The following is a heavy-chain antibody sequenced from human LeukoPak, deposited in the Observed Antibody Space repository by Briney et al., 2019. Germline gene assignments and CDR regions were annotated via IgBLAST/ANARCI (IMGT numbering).Heavy chain of an antibody. CDR2: IIPILSIA. Sequence: ASVKVSCKASGGTFSSYTISWVRQAPGQGLEWMGRIIPILSIANYAQKFQGRVTITADKSTSTAYMELSSLRSEDTAVYYCARSHYYDSSGYQMGSDYWGQGTLVTVSS. J-gene: IGHJ4*02. V-gene: IGHV1-69*02. CDR3: ARSHYYDSSGYQMGSDY. CDR1: GGTFSSYT. D-gene: IGHD3-22*01.